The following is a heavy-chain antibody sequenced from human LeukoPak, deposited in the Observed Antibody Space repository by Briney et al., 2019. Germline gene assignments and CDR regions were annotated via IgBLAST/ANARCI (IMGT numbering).Heavy chain of an antibody. Sequence: GAPLQISCEASGYRCSSYWIGWVRPLPGGGVGWVGIKYSGGSDITYSPSFQGQVTISTDKSLTPPYLKWRRLKASDTAMYYCVRGTDYYGSGSYSHWCQGTLVTVSS. D-gene: IGHD3-10*01. J-gene: IGHJ1*01. V-gene: IGHV5-51*01. CDR3: VRGTDYYGSGSYSH. CDR1: GYRCSSYW. CDR2: KYSGGSDI.